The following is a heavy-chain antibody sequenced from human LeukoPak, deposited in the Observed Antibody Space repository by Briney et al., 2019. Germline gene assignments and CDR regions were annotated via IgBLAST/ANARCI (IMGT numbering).Heavy chain of an antibody. V-gene: IGHV3-53*01. J-gene: IGHJ4*02. Sequence: GGSLRLSCAASGFTVSSNYMSWVRQAPGKGLEWVSVIYSGGSTYYADSVKGRFTISRDNSKNTLYLQMNSLRAEDTAVYYCARWESGGDYFDYWGQGTLVTVSS. CDR1: GFTVSSNY. CDR3: ARWESGGDYFDY. CDR2: IYSGGST. D-gene: IGHD3-16*01.